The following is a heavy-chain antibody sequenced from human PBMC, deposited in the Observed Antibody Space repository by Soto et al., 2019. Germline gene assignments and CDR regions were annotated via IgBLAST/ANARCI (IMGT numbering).Heavy chain of an antibody. CDR3: QRRWETSFHF. CDR1: GGSISSYY. D-gene: IGHD1-26*01. V-gene: IGHV4-59*01. CDR2: IYYSGST. Sequence: QVQLQESGPGLVKPSETLSLTCTVSGGSISSYYWSWIRQPPGKGLEWIGYIYYSGSTDYDPSLKRRLTIPEDPPKNLSPRKLGLVPAGDAAVYYGQRRWETSFHFGGRGPLVPFPS. J-gene: IGHJ4*02.